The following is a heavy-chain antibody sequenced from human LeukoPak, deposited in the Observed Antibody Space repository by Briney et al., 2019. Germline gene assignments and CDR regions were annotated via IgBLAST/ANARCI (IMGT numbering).Heavy chain of an antibody. CDR3: ARGYSLDY. J-gene: IGHJ4*02. CDR1: GGSISSGDYY. CDR2: IYYSGST. Sequence: KPSETLSLTCTVSGGSISSGDYYWSWIRQPPGKGLEWIVYIYYSGSTYYTPSLRGRVTISVDTSKNQFSLNLSSVTAADTAVYYCARGYSLDYWGQGTLVTVSS. D-gene: IGHD5-18*01. V-gene: IGHV4-30-4*01.